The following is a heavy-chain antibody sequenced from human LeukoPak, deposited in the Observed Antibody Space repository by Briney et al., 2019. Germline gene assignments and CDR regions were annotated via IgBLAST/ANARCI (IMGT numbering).Heavy chain of an antibody. CDR1: GGSISSYY. V-gene: IGHV4-59*08. CDR2: IYYSGST. J-gene: IGHJ5*02. Sequence: PSKTLSLTCTVSGGSISSYYWSWIRQPPGKGLEWIGDIYYSGSTNYNPSLKSRVTISVDTSKNQFSLKLSSVTAADPAVYYCARPSSVAGKDNWFDPRGQGTLVTVSS. CDR3: ARPSSVAGKDNWFDP. D-gene: IGHD4-23*01.